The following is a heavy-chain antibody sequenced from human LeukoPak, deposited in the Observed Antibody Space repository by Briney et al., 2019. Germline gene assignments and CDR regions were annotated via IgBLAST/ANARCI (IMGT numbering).Heavy chain of an antibody. CDR3: ARGDPHADL. J-gene: IGHJ5*02. V-gene: IGHV3-48*03. CDR2: ITISGHTK. CDR1: GFDLNTYE. Sequence: GGSLRLSCAASGFDLNTYEMNWVRQAPGKGLEWIADITISGHTKNYADSVKGRFTISRDNAGTSLYLQMNSLRVEDTGVYYCARGDPHADLWGQGTLVTVSS.